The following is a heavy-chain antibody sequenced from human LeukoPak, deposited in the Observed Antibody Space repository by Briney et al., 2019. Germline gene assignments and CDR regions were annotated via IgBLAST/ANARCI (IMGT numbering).Heavy chain of an antibody. CDR2: ISSSSYI. J-gene: IGHJ6*03. D-gene: IGHD1-1*01. CDR3: ARDLDGDYYYMDV. V-gene: IGHV3-21*01. CDR1: GFTFSGYS. Sequence: KSGGSLRLSCAASGFTFSGYSMNWVRQAPGKGLEWVSSISSSSYIYYADSVKGRFTISRDNAKNSLYLQMNSLRAEDTAVYYCARDLDGDYYYMDVWGKGTTVTVSS.